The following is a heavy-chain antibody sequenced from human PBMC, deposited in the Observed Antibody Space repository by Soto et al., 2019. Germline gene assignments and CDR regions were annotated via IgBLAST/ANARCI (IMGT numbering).Heavy chain of an antibody. Sequence: PGGSLRLSCAASGFTFSSYAMSWVRQAPGKGLEWVSAISGSGGSTYYADSVKGRFTISRDNSKNTLYLQMNSLRAEDTAVYYCAKDGAREAAVLYYYYGMDVWGQGTTVTVSS. CDR2: ISGSGGST. CDR1: GFTFSSYA. V-gene: IGHV3-23*01. J-gene: IGHJ6*02. CDR3: AKDGAREAAVLYYYYGMDV. D-gene: IGHD6-13*01.